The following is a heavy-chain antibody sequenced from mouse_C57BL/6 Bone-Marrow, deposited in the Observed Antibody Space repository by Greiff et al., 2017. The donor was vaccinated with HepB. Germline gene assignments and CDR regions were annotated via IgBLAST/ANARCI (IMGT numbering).Heavy chain of an antibody. Sequence: VQLKESGPGLVKPSQSLSLTCSVTGYSITSGYYWNWIRQFPGNKLEWMGYISYDGSNNYNPSLKNRISITRDTSKNQFFLKLNSVTTEDTATYYCARGGYYGSSSLFAYWGQGTLVTVSA. J-gene: IGHJ3*01. CDR3: ARGGYYGSSSLFAY. CDR2: ISYDGSN. CDR1: GYSITSGYY. D-gene: IGHD1-1*01. V-gene: IGHV3-6*01.